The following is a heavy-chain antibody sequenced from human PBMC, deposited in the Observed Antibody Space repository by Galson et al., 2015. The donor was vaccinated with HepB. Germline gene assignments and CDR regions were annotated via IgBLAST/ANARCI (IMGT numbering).Heavy chain of an antibody. CDR2: ISSSSSYI. V-gene: IGHV3-21*01. D-gene: IGHD6-19*01. J-gene: IGHJ4*02. CDR3: ARESPSSSGWTD. CDR1: GFTFSSYS. Sequence: SLRLSCAASGFTFSSYSMNWVRQAPGKGLEWVSSISSSSSYIYYADSVKGRFTISRDNAKNSLYLQMNSLRAEDTAVYYCARESPSSSGWTDWGQGTLVTVSS.